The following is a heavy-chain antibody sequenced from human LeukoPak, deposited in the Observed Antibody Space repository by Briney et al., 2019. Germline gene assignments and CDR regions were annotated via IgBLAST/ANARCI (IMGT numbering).Heavy chain of an antibody. D-gene: IGHD6-19*01. J-gene: IGHJ4*02. CDR1: GGSFSGYY. CDR2: IHHTGST. V-gene: IGHV4-34*01. Sequence: SETLSLTCAVYGGSFSGYYWSWIRQPPGKGLEWIGEIHHTGSTNYNPSLKSRVTISVDNSKNQFSLKLNSVTAADTAVYNCARNGWYSIDYWGQGTLVTVSS. CDR3: ARNGWYSIDY.